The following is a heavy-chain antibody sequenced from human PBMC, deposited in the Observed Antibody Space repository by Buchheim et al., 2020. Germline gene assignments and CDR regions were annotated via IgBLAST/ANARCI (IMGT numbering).Heavy chain of an antibody. CDR2: ISGRGGST. CDR1: GFTFSSYA. CDR3: AKDREGVTSNLRTLWLVPE. Sequence: EVQLLESGGGLVQPGGSLRLSCAASGFTFSSYAMSWVRQAPGKGLEWVSAISGRGGSTYYADSVKGRFTISRDNSKNTLYLHMNTLRAEDTAVYYCAKDREGVTSNLRTLWLVPEWGQGTL. D-gene: IGHD6-19*01. V-gene: IGHV3-23*01. J-gene: IGHJ4*02.